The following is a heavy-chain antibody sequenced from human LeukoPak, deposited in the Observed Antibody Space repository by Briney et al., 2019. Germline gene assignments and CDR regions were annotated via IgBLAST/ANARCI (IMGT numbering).Heavy chain of an antibody. V-gene: IGHV4-61*02. J-gene: IGHJ3*02. CDR3: ARTNEQWDDYVWGSYREDAFDI. Sequence: KTSETLSLTCTVSGASISSGSYYWSWIRQPAGKGLEWIGRIYTSGSTNYNPSLKSRVTMSVDTSKNQFSLKLSSVTAADTAVYYCARTNEQWDDYVWGSYREDAFDIWGQGTMVTVSS. D-gene: IGHD3-16*02. CDR1: GASISSGSYY. CDR2: IYTSGST.